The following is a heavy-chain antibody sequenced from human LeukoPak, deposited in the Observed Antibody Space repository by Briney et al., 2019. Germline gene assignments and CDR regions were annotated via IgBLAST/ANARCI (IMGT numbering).Heavy chain of an antibody. CDR1: GFTFSSYS. CDR3: ARGYCSSANCPIDY. CDR2: ISSSSNYI. Sequence: PGGSLRLSCAASGFTFSSYSMNWVRQAPGKGLEWVSFISSSSNYIYYADSVKGQFTISRDNAKNSLYLQMNSLRAEDTAVYYCARGYCSSANCPIDYWGQGTLVTVSS. D-gene: IGHD2-2*01. V-gene: IGHV3-21*01. J-gene: IGHJ4*02.